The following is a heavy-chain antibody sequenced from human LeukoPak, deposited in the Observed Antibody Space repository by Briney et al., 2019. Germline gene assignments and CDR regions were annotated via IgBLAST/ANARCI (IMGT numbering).Heavy chain of an antibody. J-gene: IGHJ4*02. CDR2: ISGSGGST. D-gene: IGHD2-21*01. CDR1: GFTFSSYA. CDR3: AKRGVVIRVILVGFHREAYYFDS. Sequence: PGGSLRLSCAASGFTFSSYAMSWVRQAPGKGLEWVSAISGSGGSTYYADSVKGRFTISRDSPKNTLFLQMNSLRAEDTAVYLCAKRGVVIRVILVGFHREAYYFDSWGQGALVTVSS. V-gene: IGHV3-23*01.